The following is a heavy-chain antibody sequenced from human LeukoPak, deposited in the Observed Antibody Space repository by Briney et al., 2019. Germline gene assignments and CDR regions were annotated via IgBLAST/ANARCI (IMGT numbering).Heavy chain of an antibody. Sequence: PGRSMRLSCAASGFTFDDYAMHWVRQAPGKGLEWVSGISWNSGSIGYADSVKGRFTISRDNAKNSLYLQMNSLRAEDTALYYCAKDIDGLGYCSGGSCYSFNSLGYYGMDVWGQGTTVTVSS. V-gene: IGHV3-9*01. D-gene: IGHD2-15*01. CDR2: ISWNSGSI. J-gene: IGHJ6*02. CDR3: AKDIDGLGYCSGGSCYSFNSLGYYGMDV. CDR1: GFTFDDYA.